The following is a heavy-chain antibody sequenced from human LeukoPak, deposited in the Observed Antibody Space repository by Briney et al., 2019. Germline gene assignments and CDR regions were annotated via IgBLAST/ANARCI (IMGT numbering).Heavy chain of an antibody. D-gene: IGHD3-3*01. CDR3: ARDRGFGVVRARNQYYYYMDV. V-gene: IGHV3-48*01. CDR1: GFTFSSYS. Sequence: GGSLRLSCAASGFTFSSYSMNWVRQAPGKGLEWVSYISSSSSTIYYADSVKGRFTISRDNAKNSLYLQMNSLRAEDTAVYYCARDRGFGVVRARNQYYYYMDVWGRGTTVTVSS. J-gene: IGHJ6*03. CDR2: ISSSSSTI.